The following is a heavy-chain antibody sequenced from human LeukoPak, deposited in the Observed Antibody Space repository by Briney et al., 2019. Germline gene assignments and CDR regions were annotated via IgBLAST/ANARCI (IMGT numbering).Heavy chain of an antibody. CDR2: ISGYNGDT. J-gene: IGHJ4*02. D-gene: IGHD3-22*01. V-gene: IGHV1-18*01. CDR1: VYTFTAYG. Sequence: GASVNVSFKASVYTFTAYGISWVRQAPGQGLEGMGWISGYNGDTKYAQRFEGRVTMTTDTSTTTAFMDLRSLRSDDTAVYFCATSTGGYSDLYFHYWGQGTLVSVSS. CDR3: ATSTGGYSDLYFHY.